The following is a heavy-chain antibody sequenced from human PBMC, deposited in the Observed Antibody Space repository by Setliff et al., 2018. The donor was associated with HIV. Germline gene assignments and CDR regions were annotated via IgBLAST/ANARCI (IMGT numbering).Heavy chain of an antibody. V-gene: IGHV3-7*05. CDR3: TTDARYVWGPPGSRYYGMDV. CDR2: MNRDGREK. J-gene: IGHJ6*02. D-gene: IGHD3-16*01. CDR1: GFTFSSSW. Sequence: PGGSLRLSCAASGFTFSSSWMTWVRQAPGRGLEYVAGMNRDGREKLYADSVKGRFSISRDNAKNSLYLQMSSLRTEDTAVYYCTTDARYVWGPPGSRYYGMDVWGQGTTVTVSS.